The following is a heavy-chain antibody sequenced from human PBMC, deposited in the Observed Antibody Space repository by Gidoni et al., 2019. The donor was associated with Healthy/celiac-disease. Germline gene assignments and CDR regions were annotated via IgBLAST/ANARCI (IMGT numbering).Heavy chain of an antibody. V-gene: IGHV4-34*01. CDR3: ARGVNYDFWSGYYLLRAFDI. D-gene: IGHD3-3*01. Sequence: QVQLQQWGAGLLKPSETLSLTCAVYGGSFSGYYWSWIRQPPGKGLEWIGEINHSGSTNYNPSLKSRVTISVDTSKNQFSLKLSSVTAADTAVYYCARGVNYDFWSGYYLLRAFDIWGQGTMVTVSS. CDR1: GGSFSGYY. J-gene: IGHJ3*02. CDR2: INHSGST.